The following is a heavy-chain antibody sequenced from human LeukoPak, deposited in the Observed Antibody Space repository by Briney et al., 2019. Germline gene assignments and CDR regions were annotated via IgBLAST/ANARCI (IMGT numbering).Heavy chain of an antibody. CDR2: MNPNSGNT. Sequence: ASVKVSCKASGHTFTSYDINWVRQATGQGLEWMGWMNPNSGNTGYAQKFQGRVTMTRNTSISTAYMELSSLRSEDTAVYYCARPMATITPLEIRESGYELWGQGTLVTVSS. J-gene: IGHJ4*02. V-gene: IGHV1-8*01. D-gene: IGHD5-12*01. CDR3: ARPMATITPLEIRESGYEL. CDR1: GHTFTSYD.